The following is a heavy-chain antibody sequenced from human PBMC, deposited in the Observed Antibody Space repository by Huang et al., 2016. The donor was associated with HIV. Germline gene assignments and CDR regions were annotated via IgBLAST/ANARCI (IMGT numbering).Heavy chain of an antibody. J-gene: IGHJ5*02. CDR3: ARGDHSGGWSNWFDP. D-gene: IGHD6-19*01. CDR2: INYSGNA. CDR1: GGSISGYS. Sequence: QVQLQQWGAGLLKPSETLSLTCALSGGSISGYSWSWIRQSPVQGVVVCGDSGGWCRQAPGKGLEWEAEINYSGNANYKPSLKSRVSISVDTATKNCSLELRSVTAADTAVYFCARGDHSGGWSNWFDPWGQGTLVTVSS. V-gene: IGHV4-34*02.